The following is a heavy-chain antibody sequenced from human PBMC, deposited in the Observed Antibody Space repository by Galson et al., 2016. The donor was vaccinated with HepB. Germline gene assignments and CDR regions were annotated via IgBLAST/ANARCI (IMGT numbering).Heavy chain of an antibody. J-gene: IGHJ4*02. D-gene: IGHD6-19*01. CDR3: ARARSRGWSDAFDS. Sequence: CAISGDSVSSNSAAWNWFRQSTSRGLEWLGRTYYRSKWYNDYRLSLKTRININADTSRNEVSLQLKSVTLEDTAVYYCARARSRGWSDAFDSWGQGTLVTISS. CDR2: TYYRSKWYN. V-gene: IGHV6-1*01. CDR1: GDSVSSNSAA.